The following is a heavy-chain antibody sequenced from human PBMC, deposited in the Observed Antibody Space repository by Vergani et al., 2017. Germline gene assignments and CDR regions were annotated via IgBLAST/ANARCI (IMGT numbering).Heavy chain of an antibody. CDR3: ARVRATTVVTPFDY. CDR2: NNPNSGGT. J-gene: IGHJ4*02. Sequence: QVQLVQSGAEVKKPGASVTVSCKASGYTFTGYYMHWVRKAPGQGREWMGRNNPNSGGTNYAQKFQGRVTMTRDTSISTAYMELSRLRSDDTAVYYCARVRATTVVTPFDYWGQGTLVTVSS. V-gene: IGHV1-2*06. CDR1: GYTFTGYY. D-gene: IGHD4-23*01.